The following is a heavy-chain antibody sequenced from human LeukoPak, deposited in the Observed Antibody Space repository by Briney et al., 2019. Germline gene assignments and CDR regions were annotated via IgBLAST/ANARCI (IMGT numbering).Heavy chain of an antibody. Sequence: GGSLRLSCAASGFTFSSYGMHWVRQAPGKGLEWVAVIWYDGSNKYYADSVKGRFTISRGNSKNTLYLQMNSLRAEDTAVYYCARDRTIFGVVTLGYWGQGTLVTVSS. D-gene: IGHD3-3*01. CDR1: GFTFSSYG. CDR2: IWYDGSNK. V-gene: IGHV3-33*01. CDR3: ARDRTIFGVVTLGY. J-gene: IGHJ4*02.